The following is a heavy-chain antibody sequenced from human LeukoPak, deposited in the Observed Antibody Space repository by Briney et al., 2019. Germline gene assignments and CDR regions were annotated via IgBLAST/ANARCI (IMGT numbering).Heavy chain of an antibody. Sequence: PGRSLRLSCAASGFTFSSYAMSWVRQAPGKGLEWVSAISGSGGSTYYADSVKGRFTISRDNSKNTLYLQMNSLRAEDTAVYYCAKQPYSSSWNEVIFDYWGQGTLVTVSS. CDR2: ISGSGGST. D-gene: IGHD6-13*01. CDR3: AKQPYSSSWNEVIFDY. J-gene: IGHJ4*02. CDR1: GFTFSSYA. V-gene: IGHV3-23*01.